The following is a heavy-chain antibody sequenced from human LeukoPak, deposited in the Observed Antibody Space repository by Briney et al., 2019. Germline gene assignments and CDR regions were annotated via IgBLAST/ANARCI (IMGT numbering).Heavy chain of an antibody. CDR1: GFTFSSYG. CDR3: AKDLYYDILTGPHY. CDR2: ISYDGGNK. D-gene: IGHD3-9*01. V-gene: IGHV3-30*18. J-gene: IGHJ4*02. Sequence: GGSLRLSCAASGFTFSSYGMHWVRQAPGKGLEWVAVISYDGGNKYYADSVKGRFTISRDNSKNTLYLQMNSLRVEDTAVYYCAKDLYYDILTGPHYWGQGTLVTVSS.